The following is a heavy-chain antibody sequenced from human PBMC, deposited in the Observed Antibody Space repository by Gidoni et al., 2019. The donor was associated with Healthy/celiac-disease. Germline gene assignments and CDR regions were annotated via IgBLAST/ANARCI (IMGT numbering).Heavy chain of an antibody. V-gene: IGHV4-31*03. CDR3: ARGVRFFDYYYYYMDV. D-gene: IGHD3-3*01. J-gene: IGHJ6*03. CDR2: IYYSGST. CDR1: GGSFSSGGYY. Sequence: QVQLQESGPGLVKPSQTLSLTCTVSGGSFSSGGYYWSWIRQHPGKGLEWIGYIYYSGSTYYNPSLKSRVTISVDTSKNQFSLKLSSVTAADTAVYYCARGVRFFDYYYYYMDVWGKGTTVTVSS.